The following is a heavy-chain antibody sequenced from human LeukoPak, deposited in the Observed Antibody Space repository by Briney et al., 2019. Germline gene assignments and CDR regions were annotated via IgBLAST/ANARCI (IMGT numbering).Heavy chain of an antibody. CDR2: INQDGSEK. CDR3: ARAARIGLDY. J-gene: IGHJ4*02. Sequence: AGSLRLSCAASGFTFSSFWMTWVRQAPGKGLEWVANINQDGSEKYYVDSVKGRFTISRDNAKNSLYLQMNSLRAEDTAVYYCARAARIGLDYWGQGTLVTVSS. V-gene: IGHV3-7*01. CDR1: GFTFSSFW. D-gene: IGHD3/OR15-3a*01.